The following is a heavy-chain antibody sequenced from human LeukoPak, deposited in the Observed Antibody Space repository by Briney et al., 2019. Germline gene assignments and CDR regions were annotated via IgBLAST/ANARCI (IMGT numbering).Heavy chain of an antibody. CDR3: AIINHPDGRVY. D-gene: IGHD5-24*01. Sequence: GESLKISCQGFGYPFTTSWIGWVRQLPGKGLEWTAIIYAGNSDAKYSPSFQGQVSISTDRSISTAYLHRSSLKASDTAMYYCAIINHPDGRVYWGQGTLVTVSS. CDR1: GYPFTTSW. J-gene: IGHJ4*02. V-gene: IGHV5-51*01. CDR2: IYAGNSDA.